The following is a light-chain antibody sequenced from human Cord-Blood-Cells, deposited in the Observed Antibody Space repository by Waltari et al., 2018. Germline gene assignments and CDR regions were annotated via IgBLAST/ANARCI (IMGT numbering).Light chain of an antibody. V-gene: IGKV1-39*01. Sequence: DIQMTQTPSSLSASVGDRSTITCRASQSISSYLNWYQQKPGKAPKLLIYAAASLQSGGPSRFSGSGSGTDFTLTISSLQPEDFATYYCQQSYSTPLTFGGGTKVEIK. J-gene: IGKJ4*01. CDR3: QQSYSTPLT. CDR1: QSISSY. CDR2: AAA.